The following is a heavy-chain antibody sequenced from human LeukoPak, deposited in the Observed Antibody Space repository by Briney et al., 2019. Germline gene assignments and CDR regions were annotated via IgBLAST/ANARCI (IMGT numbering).Heavy chain of an antibody. D-gene: IGHD6-13*01. CDR3: TAGRSDYFDF. V-gene: IGHV4-39*01. Sequence: PSKTLSPTLTYFGDASSSSSYYWCVIRQPPGKRLEWIGSIYYSGSTYYNPSLKSRVTISVDTSKNQFSLNLSSVTAADTAGYYCTAGRSDYFDFWCQGNRVMVSS. J-gene: IGHJ4*02. CDR2: IYYSGST. CDR1: GDASSSSSYY.